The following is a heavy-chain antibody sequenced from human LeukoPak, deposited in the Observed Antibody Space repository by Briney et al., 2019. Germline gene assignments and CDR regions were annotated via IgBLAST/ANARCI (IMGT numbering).Heavy chain of an antibody. D-gene: IGHD3-10*01. J-gene: IGHJ4*02. CDR2: FDPEEGET. CDR1: GYTLTELS. CDR3: ARGRVRFGELTDLDY. V-gene: IGHV1-24*01. Sequence: RASVTVSCKVSGYTLTELSMNWVRQAPGKGLEWMGGFDPEEGETIYAQKFQGRVTMTEDTSTDTAYMQLSSLRSEDTAVYYCARGRVRFGELTDLDYWGQGTLVTVSS.